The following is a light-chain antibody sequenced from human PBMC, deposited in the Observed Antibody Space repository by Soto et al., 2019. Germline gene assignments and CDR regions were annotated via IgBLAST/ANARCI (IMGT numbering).Light chain of an antibody. J-gene: IGLJ1*01. CDR2: EVN. CDR1: SSDVGGYNY. Sequence: QSVLTQPPSASGSPGQSVTISCTGTSSDVGGYNYVSWYQQHPGKAPQLMIYEVNKRPSGVPDRFSGSKSGNTASLTVSGLQAEGEADYYCTSYAGSNNLVFGTGTKVTVL. CDR3: TSYAGSNNLV. V-gene: IGLV2-8*01.